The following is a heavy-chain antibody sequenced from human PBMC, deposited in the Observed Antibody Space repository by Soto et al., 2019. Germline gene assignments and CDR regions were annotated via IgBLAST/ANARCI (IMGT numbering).Heavy chain of an antibody. D-gene: IGHD1-26*01. CDR1: GYTFTSYY. Sequence: QVQLVQSGAEVKKPGASVKVSCKASGYTFTSYYMHWVRQAPGQGLEWMGIINPSGGSTSYAQKFQGRVTMTRDTSTSTVYMELSSLRSEDTAVYYCARDRIVGATTLAFDSWGQGTLVTVSS. J-gene: IGHJ4*02. CDR3: ARDRIVGATTLAFDS. CDR2: INPSGGST. V-gene: IGHV1-46*01.